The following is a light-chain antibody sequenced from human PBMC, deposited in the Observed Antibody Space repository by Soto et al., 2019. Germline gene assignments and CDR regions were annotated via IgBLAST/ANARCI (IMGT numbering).Light chain of an antibody. CDR1: SSDVGAYNY. Sequence: QSALTQPASVSGSPGQSITISCTGTSSDVGAYNYVSWYQQDPGKAPRLIIYNVNHRPSGVSDRFSGSKSGNTASLTISGLQAEDEADYYCNSYTSSSTRVFGTGTKLTVL. J-gene: IGLJ1*01. V-gene: IGLV2-14*01. CDR3: NSYTSSSTRV. CDR2: NVN.